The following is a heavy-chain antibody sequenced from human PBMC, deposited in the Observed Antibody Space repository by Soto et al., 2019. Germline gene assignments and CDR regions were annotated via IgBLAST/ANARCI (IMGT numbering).Heavy chain of an antibody. J-gene: IGHJ3*02. Sequence: SLRLSCAASGFTFSNYGMHWVRQAPGKGLEWVAVISYDGIIKFYADSVKGRFTISRDNSKTTLYLQMNSLRTEDTAVYYCASKNPDYGDYGPSDIWGQGTMVTVSS. D-gene: IGHD4-17*01. CDR3: ASKNPDYGDYGPSDI. V-gene: IGHV3-30*03. CDR1: GFTFSNYG. CDR2: ISYDGIIK.